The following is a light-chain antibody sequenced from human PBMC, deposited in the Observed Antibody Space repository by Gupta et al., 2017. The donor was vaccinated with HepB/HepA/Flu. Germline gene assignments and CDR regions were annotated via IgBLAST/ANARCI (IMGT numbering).Light chain of an antibody. CDR1: QRISSY. Sequence: DIQMTQSPADLSASVGDRVTITCRESQRISSYLNWEQQKPGKAPKLLIYAASSWQSGVPSRFSGCGYTKDFTLTSSRRQDEDFADYYVQQSYSTITFGRGTKVEIK. CDR3: QQSYSTIT. CDR2: AAS. J-gene: IGKJ4*01. V-gene: IGKV1-39*01.